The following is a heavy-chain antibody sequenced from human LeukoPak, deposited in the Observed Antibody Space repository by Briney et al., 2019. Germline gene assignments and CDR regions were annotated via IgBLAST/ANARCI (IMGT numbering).Heavy chain of an antibody. Sequence: SETLSLTCGVYGASFSGYYCMWIRQPPGKGLEWIGEINHSGNTKYNRSLKSRVAISVDTSKKQISLKLSSVTAADTAVYYCARFLWNSSRWLWGQGTLVTVSS. D-gene: IGHD6-13*01. CDR1: GASFSGYY. J-gene: IGHJ4*02. CDR3: ARFLWNSSRWL. V-gene: IGHV4-34*01. CDR2: INHSGNT.